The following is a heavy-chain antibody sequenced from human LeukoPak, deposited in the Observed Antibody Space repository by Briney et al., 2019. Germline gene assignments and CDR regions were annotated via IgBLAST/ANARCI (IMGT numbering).Heavy chain of an antibody. D-gene: IGHD5-18*01. Sequence: GGSLRLSCAASGFTFSSYAMSWVRQAPGKGLEWVSAISGSGGSTYYADSVKGRFTISRDNPKNTLYLQMNSLRAEDTAVYYCAKTDTAMVKGFDYWGQGTLVTVSS. CDR2: ISGSGGST. V-gene: IGHV3-23*01. CDR1: GFTFSSYA. CDR3: AKTDTAMVKGFDY. J-gene: IGHJ4*02.